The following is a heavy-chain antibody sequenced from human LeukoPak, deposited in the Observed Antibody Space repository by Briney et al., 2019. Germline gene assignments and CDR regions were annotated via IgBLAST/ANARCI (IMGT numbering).Heavy chain of an antibody. CDR2: IIPIFGTA. CDR3: ARGVPYYDFWSARGQHAFDI. D-gene: IGHD3-3*01. J-gene: IGHJ3*02. V-gene: IGHV1-69*13. CDR1: GGTFSSYA. Sequence: GASVKVSCKASGGTFSSYAISWVRQAPGQGLEWMGGIIPIFGTANYAQKFQGRVTIAADESTSTAYMELSSLRSEDTAVYYCARGVPYYDFWSARGQHAFDIWGQGTMVTVSS.